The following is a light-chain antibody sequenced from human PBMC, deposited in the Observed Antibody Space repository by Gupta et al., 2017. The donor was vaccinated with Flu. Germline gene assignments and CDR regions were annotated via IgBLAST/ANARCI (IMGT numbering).Light chain of an antibody. J-gene: IGKJ5*01. CDR1: QNPATY. Sequence: PAPPSLSPGERASLALRASQNPATYLTWYQQKPGQAPRLLISDASNWATGVPARFSGSGSGTEFTLTISSLQPEDFAIYYCQQRISWPLTFGQGTHLDIK. CDR3: QQRISWPLT. V-gene: IGKV3-11*01. CDR2: DAS.